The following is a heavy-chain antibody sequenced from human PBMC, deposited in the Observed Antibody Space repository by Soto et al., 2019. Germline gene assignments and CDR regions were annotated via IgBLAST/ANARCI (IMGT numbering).Heavy chain of an antibody. V-gene: IGHV4-59*08. CDR1: GGSITSFY. J-gene: IGHJ3*02. D-gene: IGHD3-10*01. Sequence: SETLSLTCTVSGGSITSFYWSWIRQPPGKGLEWIGYAYYSGSTNYNPSLKSRVTISVDTSKNQFSLKLSSVTAADTAVYYCARRYGSFFDIWGQGTMVTVSS. CDR2: AYYSGST. CDR3: ARRYGSFFDI.